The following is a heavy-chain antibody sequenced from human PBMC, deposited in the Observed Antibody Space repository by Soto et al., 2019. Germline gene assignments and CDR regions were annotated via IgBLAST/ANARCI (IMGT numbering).Heavy chain of an antibody. V-gene: IGHV1-58*02. Sequence: QMQLVQSGPEVKKPGTSVKVSCKASGFTFTSSAMQWVRQARGQRLEWIGWIVVGSGNTNYAQKFQERVTITRDMSTSTAYMELSSLRSEVTAVYYCAAAVSEATVDSNAFDICGQGTMVTVSS. CDR2: IVVGSGNT. J-gene: IGHJ3*02. D-gene: IGHD4-17*01. CDR1: GFTFTSSA. CDR3: AAAVSEATVDSNAFDI.